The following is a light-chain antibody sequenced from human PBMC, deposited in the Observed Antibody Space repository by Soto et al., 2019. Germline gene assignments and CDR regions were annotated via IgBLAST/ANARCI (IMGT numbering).Light chain of an antibody. CDR3: QSYDRSPSQDVV. Sequence: QSVLTQPPSVSGAPGQRVTISCTGTSSNIGAGFEVHWYQQIPGTAPKLLIYSNDNRPSGIPDRFSGSKSGTSASLAITGLQAEDEAVYYCQSYDRSPSQDVVFGGGTKVTVL. CDR2: SND. CDR1: SSNIGAGFE. J-gene: IGLJ2*01. V-gene: IGLV1-40*01.